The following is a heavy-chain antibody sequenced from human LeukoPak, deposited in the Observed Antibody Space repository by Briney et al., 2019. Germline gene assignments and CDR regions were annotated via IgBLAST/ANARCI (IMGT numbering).Heavy chain of an antibody. D-gene: IGHD3-22*01. CDR1: GFTFSSYW. J-gene: IGHJ4*02. Sequence: GGSLRLSCAASGFTFSSYWMHWVRQAPGKGLVWVSRINSYGSSTSYADSVKGRFTNSRDNAKNTLYLQMNSLRAEDTAVYYCARDKEDSSGFPLGYWGQGTLVTVSS. CDR3: ARDKEDSSGFPLGY. CDR2: INSYGSST. V-gene: IGHV3-74*01.